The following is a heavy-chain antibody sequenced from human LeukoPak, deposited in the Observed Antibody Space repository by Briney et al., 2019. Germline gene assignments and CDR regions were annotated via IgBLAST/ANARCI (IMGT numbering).Heavy chain of an antibody. J-gene: IGHJ5*02. Sequence: PGGSLRLSCAASGFSFGSYSMNWVRHTPERGLEWLSFISTTGTFIKYADSVRGRFNVSRDNAKNSLYLHMNALRVEDTATYYCARTGGAGFDPWGQGTLVIVSS. CDR1: GFSFGSYS. CDR3: ARTGGAGFDP. V-gene: IGHV3-21*04. CDR2: ISTTGTFI. D-gene: IGHD2-21*01.